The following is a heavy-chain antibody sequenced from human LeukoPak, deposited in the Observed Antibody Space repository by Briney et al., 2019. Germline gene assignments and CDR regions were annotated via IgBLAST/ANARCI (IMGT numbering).Heavy chain of an antibody. J-gene: IGHJ6*02. D-gene: IGHD6-6*01. CDR3: AGDIGAARPYYYYGMDV. CDR1: GFTFSTYT. V-gene: IGHV3-23*01. CDR2: ISDNGGRT. Sequence: PGGSLRLSCAASGFTFSTYTMAWVRQAPGGGLECVSGISDNGGRTYYADSVKGRFTISRDNSKNTLYLQMNSLRAEDTAVYYCAGDIGAARPYYYYGMDVWGQGTTVTVSS.